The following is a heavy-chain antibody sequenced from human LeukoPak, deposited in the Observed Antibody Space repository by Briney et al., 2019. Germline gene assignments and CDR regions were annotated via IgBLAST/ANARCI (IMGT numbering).Heavy chain of an antibody. V-gene: IGHV3-21*04. CDR1: GFTFTSLT. CDR2: ISSSGFI. Sequence: GGSLRLSCAASGFTFTSLTMNWVRQAPGKGLEWVSSISSSGFIYYADSVTGRFTISRDNAKNSLYLQMNNLRAEDTAVYYCAKSRYYDFWSGSYFDYWGQGTLVTVPS. CDR3: AKSRYYDFWSGSYFDY. D-gene: IGHD3-3*01. J-gene: IGHJ4*02.